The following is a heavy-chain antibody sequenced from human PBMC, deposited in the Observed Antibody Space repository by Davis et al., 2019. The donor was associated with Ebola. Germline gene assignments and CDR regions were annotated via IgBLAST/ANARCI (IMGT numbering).Heavy chain of an antibody. J-gene: IGHJ4*02. Sequence: PGGSLRLSCAASGFTLNNYWMHWVRQAPGKGLVWVSCINRDGSTTTYADSVKGRFTISRDNAKNTLYLQMNNLRVEDTAVYYCATLPGYYWGQGTLVTVSS. CDR2: INRDGSTT. V-gene: IGHV3-74*03. CDR1: GFTLNNYW. D-gene: IGHD1-26*01. CDR3: ATLPGYY.